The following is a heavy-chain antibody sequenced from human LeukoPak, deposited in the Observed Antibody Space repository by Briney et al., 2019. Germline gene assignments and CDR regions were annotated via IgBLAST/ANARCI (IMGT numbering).Heavy chain of an antibody. V-gene: IGHV4-59*08. CDR3: ARQGSVRDY. Sequence: SETLSLTCTVSGGSISSYFWSWIRQPPGKGLEWIGYIHNSGTTNYNPSLKSRVTISVDTSKNQFSLKLSYVTAADTAVYYCARQGSVRDYWGQGTLVTVSS. D-gene: IGHD5/OR15-5a*01. CDR2: IHNSGTT. J-gene: IGHJ4*02. CDR1: GGSISSYF.